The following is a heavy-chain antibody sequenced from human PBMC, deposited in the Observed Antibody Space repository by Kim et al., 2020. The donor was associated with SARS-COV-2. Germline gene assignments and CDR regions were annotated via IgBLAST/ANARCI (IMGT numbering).Heavy chain of an antibody. CDR3: AKNRVIGSSRGSGFDY. D-gene: IGHD6-13*01. Sequence: SVKCRFTSSRDNSKNTLDLQMNSLRAEDTAVYYCAKNRVIGSSRGSGFDYWGQGTLVTVSS. J-gene: IGHJ4*02. V-gene: IGHV3-23*01.